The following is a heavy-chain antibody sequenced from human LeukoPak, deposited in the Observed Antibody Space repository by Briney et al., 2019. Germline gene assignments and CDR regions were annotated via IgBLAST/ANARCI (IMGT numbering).Heavy chain of an antibody. Sequence: GGSPRLSCAASGFTFTNACMSWVRQAPGKGLEWVGRIKSKTDGGTTDYASPVKGRFTISRDDSKNTMYLQMNSLKTEDTAVYYCTTEGFLGYCTNGVCSGAFDIWGQGTMVTVSS. CDR3: TTEGFLGYCTNGVCSGAFDI. CDR2: IKSKTDGGTT. V-gene: IGHV3-15*01. J-gene: IGHJ3*02. CDR1: GFTFTNAC. D-gene: IGHD2-8*01.